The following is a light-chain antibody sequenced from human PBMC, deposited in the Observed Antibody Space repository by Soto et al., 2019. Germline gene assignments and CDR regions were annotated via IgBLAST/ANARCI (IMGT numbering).Light chain of an antibody. CDR2: GAS. Sequence: EIVITQSSATLSVSPGGRDTLSCRASQSVSDNLAWYQQKPGQAPRLLFYGASTRATGIPARFSGSGSATEFTLTISSLQSEDFAVYYCQQSNNWPYTFGQGTKLDIK. CDR1: QSVSDN. CDR3: QQSNNWPYT. V-gene: IGKV3-15*01. J-gene: IGKJ2*01.